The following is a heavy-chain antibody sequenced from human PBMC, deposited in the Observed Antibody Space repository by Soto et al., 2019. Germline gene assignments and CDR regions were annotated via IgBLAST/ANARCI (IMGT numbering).Heavy chain of an antibody. J-gene: IGHJ3*02. D-gene: IGHD3-10*01. CDR3: ARGGRAEITMVRGAHDAFDI. Sequence: QVQLVQSGAEVKKPGASVKVSCKASGYTFTGYYMHWVRQAPGQGLEWMGWINPNSGGTNYAQKLQGWVTMTRDTSISTAYMELSRLRSDDTAVYYCARGGRAEITMVRGAHDAFDIWGQGTMVTVSS. V-gene: IGHV1-2*04. CDR2: INPNSGGT. CDR1: GYTFTGYY.